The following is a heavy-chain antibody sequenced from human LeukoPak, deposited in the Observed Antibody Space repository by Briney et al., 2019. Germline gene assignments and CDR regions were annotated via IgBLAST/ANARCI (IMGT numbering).Heavy chain of an antibody. V-gene: IGHV4-31*03. CDR3: ARVSYGSGSTKFDP. CDR2: IYYSGST. D-gene: IGHD3-10*01. J-gene: IGHJ5*02. CDR1: GGSISSGGYY. Sequence: SETLSLTCTVSGGSISSGGYYWSWIRQHPGKGLEWIGYIYYSGSTYYNPSLKSRVTISVDTSKNQFSLKLSSVTAADTAVYYCARVSYGSGSTKFDPWGQGTLVTVSS.